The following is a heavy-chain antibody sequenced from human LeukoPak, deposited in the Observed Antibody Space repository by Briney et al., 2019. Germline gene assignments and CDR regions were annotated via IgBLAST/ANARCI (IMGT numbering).Heavy chain of an antibody. J-gene: IGHJ4*02. Sequence: KPSETLSLTCAVYGGSFSGYYWSWIRQPPGKGLEWIGEINHSGSTNYNPSLKSRVTISVDTSKNQFSLKLSSVTAADTAVYYCARGYGFDYWGQGTLVTVSS. D-gene: IGHD4-17*01. V-gene: IGHV4-34*01. CDR1: GGSFSGYY. CDR3: ARGYGFDY. CDR2: INHSGST.